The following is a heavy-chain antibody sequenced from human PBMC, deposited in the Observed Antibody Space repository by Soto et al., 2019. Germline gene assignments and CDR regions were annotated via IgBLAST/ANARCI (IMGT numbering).Heavy chain of an antibody. CDR1: GGSFSGYY. CDR3: ARGSPFFRGHDYVWGSYRLPYFDY. J-gene: IGHJ4*02. CDR2: INHSGST. D-gene: IGHD3-16*02. V-gene: IGHV4-34*01. Sequence: SETLSLTCAVYGGSFSGYYWSWIRQPPGKGLEWIGEINHSGSTNYNPSLKSRVTISVDTSKNQFSLRLSSVTAADTAVYYCARGSPFFRGHDYVWGSYRLPYFDYWGQGTLVTVSS.